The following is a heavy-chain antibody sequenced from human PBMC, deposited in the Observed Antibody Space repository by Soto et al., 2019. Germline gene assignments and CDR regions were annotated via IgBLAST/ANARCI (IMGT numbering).Heavy chain of an antibody. CDR1: GFTFSSYA. V-gene: IGHV3-30-3*01. CDR2: ISYDGSNK. Sequence: GGSLRLSCAASGFTFSSYAMHWVRQAPGKGLEWVAVISYDGSNKYYADSVKGRFTIFRDNSKNTLYLQMNSLRAEDTAVYYCARDGEQLTHYFDYWGQGTLVTVSS. J-gene: IGHJ4*02. D-gene: IGHD6-13*01. CDR3: ARDGEQLTHYFDY.